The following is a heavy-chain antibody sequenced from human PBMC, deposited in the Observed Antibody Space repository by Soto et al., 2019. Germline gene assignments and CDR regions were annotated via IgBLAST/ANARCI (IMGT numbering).Heavy chain of an antibody. V-gene: IGHV1-3*01. J-gene: IGHJ6*02. D-gene: IGHD6-19*01. CDR3: ARVVAGTADYYYYYGMDV. Sequence: QVQLVQSGAEVKKPGASVKVSCKASGYTFTSYAMHWVRQAPGQRLEWMGWINAGNGNTKYSQKFQGRVTITRDTSASTAYMELSSLRSEDTAVYYCARVVAGTADYYYYYGMDVWGQGTTVTVSS. CDR1: GYTFTSYA. CDR2: INAGNGNT.